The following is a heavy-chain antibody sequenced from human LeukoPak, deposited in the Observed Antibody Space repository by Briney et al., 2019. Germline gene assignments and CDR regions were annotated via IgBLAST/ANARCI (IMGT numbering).Heavy chain of an antibody. Sequence: SQTLSLTCDISGDSVSRKSAAWNWIRQSPSRGLEWLGRTYYRSKWYNDYAVSVKSRITINPDTSKNQFSLHLNSVTPEDTAVYYCASSDNYGGDAFDIWGQGTMVTVSS. CDR1: GDSVSRKSAA. J-gene: IGHJ3*02. CDR3: ASSDNYGGDAFDI. CDR2: TYYRSKWYN. D-gene: IGHD4/OR15-4a*01. V-gene: IGHV6-1*01.